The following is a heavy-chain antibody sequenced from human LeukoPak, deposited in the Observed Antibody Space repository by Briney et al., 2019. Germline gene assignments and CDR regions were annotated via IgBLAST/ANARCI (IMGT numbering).Heavy chain of an antibody. Sequence: SETLSLTGAVSGVSISSGGYSWSWIRQPPGKGLEWIGYIYHSGSTYYTPSLKSRVTISVDRSKNQFSLKLSSVTAADTAVYYCARDYYDSSGYYIPLGYWGQGTLVTVSS. D-gene: IGHD3-22*01. J-gene: IGHJ4*02. CDR2: IYHSGST. V-gene: IGHV4-30-2*01. CDR1: GVSISSGGYS. CDR3: ARDYYDSSGYYIPLGY.